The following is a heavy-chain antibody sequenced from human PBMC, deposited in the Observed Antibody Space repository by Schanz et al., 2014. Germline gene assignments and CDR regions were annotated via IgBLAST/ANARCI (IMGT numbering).Heavy chain of an antibody. Sequence: QVQLVESGGGLVKPGGSLRLSCAASGFIFNDYYMNWIRQAPGKGLEWVAVIWYDGSNKDYADSVKGRFTISRDNSKNTLYLQMNSLRGDDTAIYYCVKGGTNTLDSWGQGTLVTVSS. V-gene: IGHV3-30*02. J-gene: IGHJ4*02. CDR1: GFIFNDYY. CDR2: IWYDGSNK. CDR3: VKGGTNTLDS.